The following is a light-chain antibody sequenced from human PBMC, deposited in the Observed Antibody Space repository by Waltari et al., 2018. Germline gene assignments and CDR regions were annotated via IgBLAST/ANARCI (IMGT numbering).Light chain of an antibody. V-gene: IGLV3-19*01. Sequence: SSELTQDPTVSVAMGQTVRITCQGDSLRSYYASWYQQRPGHAPILVFSGNNNRPSVVPDRFSGSSSDNTAVLTITGAQAEDEASYYCHSRDASGVGGSFGGGTKLTVL. J-gene: IGLJ2*01. CDR1: SLRSYY. CDR2: GNN. CDR3: HSRDASGVGGS.